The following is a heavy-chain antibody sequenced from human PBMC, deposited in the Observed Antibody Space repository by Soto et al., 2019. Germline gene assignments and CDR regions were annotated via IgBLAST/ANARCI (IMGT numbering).Heavy chain of an antibody. CDR1: GYTFTSYG. D-gene: IGHD4-17*01. Sequence: QVQLVQSGAEVKKPGASVKVSCKASGYTFTSYGISWVRQAPGQGLEWMGWISAYKGNTNYAQKLQGRVTMTTDTSTSTAYMELRSLRSDDTAVYYCASPGSDYGDYDDAFDIWGQGTMVTVSS. V-gene: IGHV1-18*01. CDR2: ISAYKGNT. CDR3: ASPGSDYGDYDDAFDI. J-gene: IGHJ3*02.